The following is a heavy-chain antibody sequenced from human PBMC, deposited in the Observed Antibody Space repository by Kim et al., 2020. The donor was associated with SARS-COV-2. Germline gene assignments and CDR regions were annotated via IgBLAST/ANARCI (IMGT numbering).Heavy chain of an antibody. Sequence: GGSLRLSCATSGFTFGRYAMSWVRQAPGKGLEWVSAISSGGDSTYYADSVKGRFTISRDSSKNTVYLQMNTLRAEDTAVYFCARDRPTLGDMISVVISKLQRHHGMDVWGQGTTVTVSS. J-gene: IGHJ6*02. D-gene: IGHD3-22*01. CDR1: GFTFGRYA. V-gene: IGHV3-23*01. CDR2: ISSGGDST. CDR3: ARDRPTLGDMISVVISKLQRHHGMDV.